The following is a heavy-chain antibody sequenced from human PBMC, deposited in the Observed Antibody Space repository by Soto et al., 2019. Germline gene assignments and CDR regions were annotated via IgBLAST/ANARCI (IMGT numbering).Heavy chain of an antibody. CDR3: AHFTNYYDSSGYYLYYFEY. V-gene: IGHV2-5*02. CDR2: IFWDDDK. D-gene: IGHD3-22*01. J-gene: IGHJ4*02. Sequence: SGPTLVNPTQTLTLTCTFSGFSLSTSGVGVGWIRQPPGKALEWLALIFWDDDKRYSPSLKSRITVTKDTSKNEVGLTMTSMDPVDTATYSCAHFTNYYDSSGYYLYYFEYWGQGTPVTVSS. CDR1: GFSLSTSGVG.